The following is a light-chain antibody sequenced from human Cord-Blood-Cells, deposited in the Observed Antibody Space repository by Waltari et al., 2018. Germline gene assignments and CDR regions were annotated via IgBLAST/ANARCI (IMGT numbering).Light chain of an antibody. J-gene: IGLJ1*01. CDR3: CSYAGSYV. CDR1: SSDVGGYNY. V-gene: IGLV2-11*01. CDR2: DVS. Sequence: QSALTQPRSVSGSPGQSVTISCTGTSSDVGGYNYLSWYQQHPGKAPTLMIYDVSKRPSGVPDRFSGSKSGNTASLTISGLQAEDEADYYCCSYAGSYVFGTGTKVTVL.